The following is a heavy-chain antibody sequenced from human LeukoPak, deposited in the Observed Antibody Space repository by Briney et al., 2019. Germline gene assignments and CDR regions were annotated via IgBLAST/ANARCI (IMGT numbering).Heavy chain of an antibody. D-gene: IGHD6-19*01. J-gene: IGHJ4*02. CDR2: IRSKANSYAT. Sequence: GGSLRLSCAASRFTFSGSAMHWVRQASGKGLEWVGRIRSKANSYATAYAASVKGRFTISRDDSKNTAYLQMNSLKTEDTAVYYCTRPGIAVAGPDYWGQGTLVTVSS. CDR1: RFTFSGSA. CDR3: TRPGIAVAGPDY. V-gene: IGHV3-73*01.